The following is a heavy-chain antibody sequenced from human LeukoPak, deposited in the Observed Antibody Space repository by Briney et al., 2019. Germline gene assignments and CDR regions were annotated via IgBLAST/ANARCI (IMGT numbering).Heavy chain of an antibody. CDR1: GGSISSYY. V-gene: IGHV4-59*01. CDR2: IYYSGST. D-gene: IGHD1-26*01. CDR3: AREFSYSGSYHDAFDI. J-gene: IGHJ3*02. Sequence: PSETLSLTCTVSGGSISSYYWSWIRQPPGKGLEWIGYIYYSGSTNYNPSLKSRVTISVDTSKNQFSLKLSSVTAADTAVYYCAREFSYSGSYHDAFDIWGQGTMVTVSS.